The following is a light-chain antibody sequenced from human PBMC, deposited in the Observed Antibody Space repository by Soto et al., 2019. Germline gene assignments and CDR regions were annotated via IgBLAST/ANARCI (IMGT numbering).Light chain of an antibody. CDR1: QSISSY. J-gene: IGKJ1*01. CDR2: AAS. V-gene: IGKV1-39*01. CDR3: QHYNTYPWT. Sequence: DIQMTQSPSSLSASVGDRVTITFRASQSISSYLNWYQQKPGKAPKLLIYAASSLQSGVPSRFSGSGSGTEFTLTISSLQPGDFATYYCQHYNTYPWTFGQGTKVDIK.